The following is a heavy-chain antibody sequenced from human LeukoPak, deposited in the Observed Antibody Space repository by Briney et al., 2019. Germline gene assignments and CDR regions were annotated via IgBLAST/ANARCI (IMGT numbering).Heavy chain of an antibody. Sequence: GGSLRLSCAASGFTFDDYAMHWVRQAPGKGLEWVSGISPGGDIPYYADSVKGRFTISRDNSKNTMYLQMNSLRAEDTALYYCAQDRASIQFYFWGQGTLVTVSS. V-gene: IGHV3-23*01. D-gene: IGHD5-24*01. J-gene: IGHJ4*02. CDR2: ISPGGDIP. CDR1: GFTFDDYA. CDR3: AQDRASIQFYF.